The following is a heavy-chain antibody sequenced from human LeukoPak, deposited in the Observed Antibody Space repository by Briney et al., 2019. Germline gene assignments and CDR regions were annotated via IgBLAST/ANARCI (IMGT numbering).Heavy chain of an antibody. Sequence: TGGSLRLSCAASGFTFRSYNMAWVRQAPGKGLEWLSYITTSNTINYADSVKGRFTMSRDNAKKSLYLHMNSLGDDDTAVYYCARSAKPGVHEFDPWGQGTLVTVSS. J-gene: IGHJ5*02. CDR1: GFTFRSYN. V-gene: IGHV3-48*02. CDR2: ITTSNTI. D-gene: IGHD1-14*01. CDR3: ARSAKPGVHEFDP.